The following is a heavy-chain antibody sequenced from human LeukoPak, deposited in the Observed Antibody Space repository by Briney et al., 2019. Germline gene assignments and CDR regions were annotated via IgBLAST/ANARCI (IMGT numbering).Heavy chain of an antibody. J-gene: IGHJ4*02. D-gene: IGHD5-24*01. CDR1: GFTFSSYA. CDR2: ISYDGSNK. V-gene: IGHV3-30*01. Sequence: PGGSLRLSCAASGFTFSSYAMHWVRQAPGEGLEWVAVISYDGSNKYYADSVKGRFTISRDNSKNTLYLQMNSLRAEDTAVYYCARGGVRWLQKYEIDYWGQGTLVTVSS. CDR3: ARGGVRWLQKYEIDY.